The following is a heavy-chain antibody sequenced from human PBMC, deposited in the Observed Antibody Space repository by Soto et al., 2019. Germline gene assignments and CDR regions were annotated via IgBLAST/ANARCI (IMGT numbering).Heavy chain of an antibody. CDR1: GFTFSSYA. CDR2: ISSNGGST. Sequence: PGGSLRLSCAASGFTFSSYAMHWVRQAPGKGLEYVSAISSNGGSTYYANSVKGRFTISRDNSKNTLYLQMGSLRAEDMAVYYCARDRLGGPIFRGAFDIWGQGTMVTVSS. CDR3: ARDRLGGPIFRGAFDI. D-gene: IGHD3-16*01. V-gene: IGHV3-64*01. J-gene: IGHJ3*02.